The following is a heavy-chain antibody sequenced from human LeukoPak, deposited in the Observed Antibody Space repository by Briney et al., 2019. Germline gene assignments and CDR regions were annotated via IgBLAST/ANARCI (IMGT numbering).Heavy chain of an antibody. CDR3: AKDPYICWGSTSCPGYYFDY. CDR2: IRYDGSNK. D-gene: IGHD2-2*01. CDR1: GFTFSSYG. Sequence: GRSLRLSCAASGFTFSSYGMHWVRQAPGKGLEWVAFIRYDGSNKYYADSVKGRFTISRDNSKNTLYLQMNSLRAEDTAVYYCAKDPYICWGSTSCPGYYFDYWGQGTLVTVSS. V-gene: IGHV3-30*02. J-gene: IGHJ4*02.